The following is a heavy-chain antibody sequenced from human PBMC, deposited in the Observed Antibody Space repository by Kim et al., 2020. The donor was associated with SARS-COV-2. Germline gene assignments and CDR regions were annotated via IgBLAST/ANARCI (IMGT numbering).Heavy chain of an antibody. CDR2: MNPNSGHT. V-gene: IGHV1-8*01. J-gene: IGHJ6*03. CDR1: ANTFTDYD. D-gene: IGHD2-21*01. CDR3: AGELPYRYYMDV. Sequence: ASVKVSCKASANTFTDYDINWVRQAAGQGLEWMGWMNPNSGHTVYAQKFQGRVALTSDTSMSTAYMELSGLNSDDTAVYFCAGELPYRYYMDVWGTGTTVTVSS.